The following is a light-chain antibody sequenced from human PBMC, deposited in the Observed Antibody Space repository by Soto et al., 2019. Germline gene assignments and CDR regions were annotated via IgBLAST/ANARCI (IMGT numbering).Light chain of an antibody. V-gene: IGLV2-14*01. Sequence: QSALTQPASVSGSPGQSITISCTGTISVVGGYNYVAWYQQHPGKAPKLMIYDVGNRPSGVSIRFSGSKSGNTASLTISGLQAADEADYSCSSYTSSSSVVFGGGTKLTVL. CDR2: DVG. J-gene: IGLJ2*01. CDR3: SSYTSSSSVV. CDR1: ISVVGGYNY.